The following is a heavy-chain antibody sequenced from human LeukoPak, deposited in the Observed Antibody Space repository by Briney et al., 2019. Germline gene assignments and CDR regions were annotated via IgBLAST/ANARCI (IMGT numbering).Heavy chain of an antibody. Sequence: GGSLRLSCAASGFTFSSYAMTWVRQAPGKGLEWVSTITGSAGNTYYADSVKGRFTISRDNSKKTLYLHMNSLRAEDTAVYYCAKDLYDVGEIDYWGQGTLVTVSS. V-gene: IGHV3-23*01. CDR1: GFTFSSYA. J-gene: IGHJ4*02. D-gene: IGHD3-10*01. CDR2: ITGSAGNT. CDR3: AKDLYDVGEIDY.